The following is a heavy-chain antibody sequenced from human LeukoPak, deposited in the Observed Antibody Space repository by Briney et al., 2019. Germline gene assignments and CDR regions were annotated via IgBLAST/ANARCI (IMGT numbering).Heavy chain of an antibody. CDR2: ISGSGGSGGST. Sequence: GGSLRLSCAASGFTFSSYAMSWVRQAPGKGLEWVSLISGSGGSGGSTYYADSVKGRFTISRDNSKSKLYLQMNSLRAEDTALYYCAKGTPFYAMDVWGQGTTVIV. J-gene: IGHJ6*02. V-gene: IGHV3-23*01. CDR3: AKGTPFYAMDV. D-gene: IGHD1-7*01. CDR1: GFTFSSYA.